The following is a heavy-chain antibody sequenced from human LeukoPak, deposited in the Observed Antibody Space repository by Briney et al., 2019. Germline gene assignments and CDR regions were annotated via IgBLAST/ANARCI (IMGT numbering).Heavy chain of an antibody. CDR1: GGSFSGYY. J-gene: IGHJ6*03. CDR3: ARRGGYSYDTPGIYYMDV. V-gene: IGHV4-34*01. Sequence: SETLSLTCAVYGGSFSGYYWSWIRQPPGKGLEWIGEINHSGSTNYNPSLKSRVPMSVDTSKNQLSLKVHSVTAADTAVYYCARRGGYSYDTPGIYYMDVWGTGTTVTVSS. CDR2: INHSGST. D-gene: IGHD5-18*01.